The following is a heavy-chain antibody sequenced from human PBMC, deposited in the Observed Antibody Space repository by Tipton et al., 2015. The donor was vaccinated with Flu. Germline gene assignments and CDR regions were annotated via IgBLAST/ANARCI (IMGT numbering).Heavy chain of an antibody. CDR3: ARDIEGSSWYLGYYYYYGMDV. D-gene: IGHD6-13*01. J-gene: IGHJ6*02. Sequence: SLRLSCAASGFTFSSYSMNWVRQAPGKGLEWVSSISSSSSYIYYADSVKGRFTISRDNAKNSLYLQMNSLRAEDTAVYYCARDIEGSSWYLGYYYYYGMDVWGQGTTVTVSS. V-gene: IGHV3-21*01. CDR2: ISSSSSYI. CDR1: GFTFSSYS.